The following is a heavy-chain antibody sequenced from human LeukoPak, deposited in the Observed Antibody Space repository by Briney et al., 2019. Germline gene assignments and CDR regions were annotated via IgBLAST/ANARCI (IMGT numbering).Heavy chain of an antibody. V-gene: IGHV1-46*01. CDR2: INPSGGST. CDR3: ASSSSGWYGWFDP. Sequence: ASVKVSCKVSGSTLTDLSMHWVRQAPGGGLEWMGIINPSGGSTSYAQKFQGRVTMTRDTSTSTVYMELSSLRSEDTAVYYCASSSSGWYGWFDPWGQGTLVTVSS. CDR1: GSTLTDLS. D-gene: IGHD6-19*01. J-gene: IGHJ5*02.